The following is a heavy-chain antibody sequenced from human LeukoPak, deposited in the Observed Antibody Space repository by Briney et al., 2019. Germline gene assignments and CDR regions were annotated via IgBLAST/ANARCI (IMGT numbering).Heavy chain of an antibody. CDR1: GFTFSDSS. D-gene: IGHD3-3*01. V-gene: IGHV3-7*01. Sequence: GGSLRLSCVASGFTFSDSSMSWVRQAPGKGLEWLANIKQGEGDKFYLESVMGRFTISRDNGNNSLFPQLTSLRVEDTAVYYCARGGLFGTLDYWGQGARVTVS. CDR3: ARGGLFGTLDY. CDR2: IKQGEGDK. J-gene: IGHJ4*02.